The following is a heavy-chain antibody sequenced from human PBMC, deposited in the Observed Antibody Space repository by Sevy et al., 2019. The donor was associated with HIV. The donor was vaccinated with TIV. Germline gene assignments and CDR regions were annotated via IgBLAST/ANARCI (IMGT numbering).Heavy chain of an antibody. J-gene: IGHJ5*02. V-gene: IGHV1-18*01. Sequence: TSVKVSCKASGYTFTNYGISWVRQAPGQGLEWMGWISTHNGDTNYAQKLQGRVTMTTDTSTSTAYMELRSLRSDDTAVYYCARHIYYDSSAYYWWFDPWGQGTLVTVSS. D-gene: IGHD3-22*01. CDR1: GYTFTNYG. CDR2: ISTHNGDT. CDR3: ARHIYYDSSAYYWWFDP.